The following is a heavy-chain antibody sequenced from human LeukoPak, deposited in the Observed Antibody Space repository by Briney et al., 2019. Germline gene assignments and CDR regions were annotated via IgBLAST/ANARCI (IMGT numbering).Heavy chain of an antibody. V-gene: IGHV3-21*01. CDR3: ARDAYNSYDY. CDR2: ISSSSTYI. Sequence: GGSLRLSCAASGFTFNSYSVHWVRQAPGKGLEWVSSISSSSTYIYYADSVKGRFTISRDNAKNSLYLQMNSLRAEDTAVYYCARDAYNSYDYWGQGTLVTVSS. CDR1: GFTFNSYS. J-gene: IGHJ4*02. D-gene: IGHD5-24*01.